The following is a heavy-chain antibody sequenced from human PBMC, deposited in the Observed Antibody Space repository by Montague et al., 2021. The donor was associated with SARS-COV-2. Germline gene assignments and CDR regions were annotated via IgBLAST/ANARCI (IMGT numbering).Heavy chain of an antibody. CDR1: GGSITNYY. CDR3: ARLRRGTYYGSFDP. V-gene: IGHV4-59*12. Sequence: SETLSLTCTVSGGSITNYYWTWIRQSPGRGLEWIGYTYYSATTNYNPSLKSRVTMSIDTSKNQFSLSLSSVTAADSAVYYCARLRRGTYYGSFDPWGQGALVSVSS. D-gene: IGHD1-26*01. CDR2: TYYSATT. J-gene: IGHJ5*02.